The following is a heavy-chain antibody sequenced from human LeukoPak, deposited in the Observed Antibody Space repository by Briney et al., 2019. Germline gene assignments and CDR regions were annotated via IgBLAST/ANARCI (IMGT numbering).Heavy chain of an antibody. CDR3: ARVVCSGGSCYFDY. J-gene: IGHJ4*02. D-gene: IGHD2-15*01. CDR1: GGTFSSYA. CDR2: IIPILGIA. Sequence: HGASVKVSCKASGGTFSSYAISWVRQAPGQGLEWMGRIIPILGIANYAQKFQGRVTITADKSTSTAYMELSSLRSEDTAVYYCARVVCSGGSCYFDYWGQGTLVTVSS. V-gene: IGHV1-69*04.